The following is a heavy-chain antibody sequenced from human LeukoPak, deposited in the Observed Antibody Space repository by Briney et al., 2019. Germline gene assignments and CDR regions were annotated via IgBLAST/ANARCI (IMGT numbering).Heavy chain of an antibody. J-gene: IGHJ4*02. D-gene: IGHD3-9*01. CDR1: GYTFTTYD. Sequence: ASVKVSCKASGYTFTTYDMTWVRQATGQGLEWMGWMNPDSGDTGYAQKFQGRVTMTRNTSISTAYMELSSLGSGDTAIYYCARGLGDYNTDWFPVSGYWGQGTLVTVSS. V-gene: IGHV1-8*01. CDR2: MNPDSGDT. CDR3: ARGLGDYNTDWFPVSGY.